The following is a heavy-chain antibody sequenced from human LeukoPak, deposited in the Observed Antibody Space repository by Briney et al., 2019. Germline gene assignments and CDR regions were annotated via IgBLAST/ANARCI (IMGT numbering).Heavy chain of an antibody. J-gene: IGHJ6*02. D-gene: IGHD6-13*01. CDR2: INHSGST. CDR3: ARAGTERHMAYYYYGMDV. V-gene: IGHV4-34*01. CDR1: GGSISSYY. Sequence: SETLSLTCTVSGGSISSYYWSWIRQPPGKGLEWIGEINHSGSTNYNPSLKSRVTISVDTSKNQFSLKLSSVTAADTAVYYCARAGTERHMAYYYYGMDVWGQGTTVTVSS.